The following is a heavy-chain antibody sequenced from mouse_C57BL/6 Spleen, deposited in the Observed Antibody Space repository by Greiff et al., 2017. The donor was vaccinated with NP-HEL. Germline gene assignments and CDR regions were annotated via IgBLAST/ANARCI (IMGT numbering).Heavy chain of an antibody. CDR1: GFTFSDYG. CDR2: ISNLAYSI. J-gene: IGHJ1*03. V-gene: IGHV5-15*04. D-gene: IGHD6-1*01. Sequence: EVKLMESGGGLVQPGGSLKLSCAASGFTFSDYGMAWVRQAPRKGPEWVAFISNLAYSIYYADTVTGRFTISRENAKNTLYLEMSSLRSEDTAMYYCARRTADWYFDVWGTGTTVTVSS. CDR3: ARRTADWYFDV.